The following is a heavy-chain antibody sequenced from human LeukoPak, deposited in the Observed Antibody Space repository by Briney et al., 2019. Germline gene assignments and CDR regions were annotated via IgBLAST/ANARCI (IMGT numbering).Heavy chain of an antibody. J-gene: IGHJ1*01. Sequence: PSETLSLTCTVSSDSISSSYWSWIRQPPGKGLEWIGYIYCSGSTNYNPSLKSRVAISVDTSKNQFSLKLNSVTAADTAVYYCARGYCSSTICFQYFHHGRQGTLVTVSS. V-gene: IGHV4-59*01. CDR1: SDSISSSY. CDR3: ARGYCSSTICFQYFHH. CDR2: IYCSGST. D-gene: IGHD2-2*01.